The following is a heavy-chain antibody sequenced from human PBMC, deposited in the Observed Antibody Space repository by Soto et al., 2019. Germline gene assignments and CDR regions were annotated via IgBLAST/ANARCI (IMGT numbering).Heavy chain of an antibody. CDR1: GFTFSDHY. CDR2: ARNKANSYTT. V-gene: IGHV3-72*01. J-gene: IGHJ4*02. D-gene: IGHD4-17*01. Sequence: GGSLRLSCAASGFTFSDHYMDWVRQAPGKGLEWVGRARNKANSYTTEYAASVKGRFTISRDDSKSSVYLQMNSLKTEDTAVYYCARELMTTVTYYDYWGQGTLVTVTP. CDR3: ARELMTTVTYYDY.